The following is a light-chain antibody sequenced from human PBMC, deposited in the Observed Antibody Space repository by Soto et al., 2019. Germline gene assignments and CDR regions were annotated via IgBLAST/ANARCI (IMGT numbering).Light chain of an antibody. J-gene: IGKJ4*01. CDR1: QSIRKD. Sequence: DIQMTQSPSSLFASVENRVTITCRAIQSIRKDLGWYQQKSGKAPRRLIYAASTLQTGAPSRFSGSGSGREFTLTISGLQPEDFATYYCLHQNSYLALSFGGGTKVE. V-gene: IGKV1-17*01. CDR2: AAS. CDR3: LHQNSYLALS.